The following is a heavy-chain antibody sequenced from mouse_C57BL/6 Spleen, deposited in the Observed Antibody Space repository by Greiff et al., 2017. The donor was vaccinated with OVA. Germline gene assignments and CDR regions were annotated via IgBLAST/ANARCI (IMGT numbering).Heavy chain of an antibody. Sequence: EVQVVESGGDLVKPGGSLKLSCAASGFTFSSYGMSWVRQTPDKRLEWVATISSGGSYTYYPDSVKGRFTISRDNAKNTLYLQMSSLKSEDTAMYYCARQETGTPYYFDYWGQGTTLTVSS. D-gene: IGHD4-1*01. V-gene: IGHV5-6*01. CDR1: GFTFSSYG. CDR2: ISSGGSYT. J-gene: IGHJ2*01. CDR3: ARQETGTPYYFDY.